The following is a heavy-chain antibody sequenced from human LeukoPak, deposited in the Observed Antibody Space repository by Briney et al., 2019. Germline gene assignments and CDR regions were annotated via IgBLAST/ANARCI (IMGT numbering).Heavy chain of an antibody. V-gene: IGHV3-33*08. CDR1: GFTFTNFE. CDR3: ARAVGPYDY. Sequence: PGGSLRLSCTASGFTFTNFEMNWVRQAPGKGLEWVAVIWYDGSIKYYADSVKGRFTISRDNSKNTLFLQMNSLGAEDTAVYYCARAVGPYDYWGQGTLVTVSS. D-gene: IGHD3-10*01. CDR2: IWYDGSIK. J-gene: IGHJ4*02.